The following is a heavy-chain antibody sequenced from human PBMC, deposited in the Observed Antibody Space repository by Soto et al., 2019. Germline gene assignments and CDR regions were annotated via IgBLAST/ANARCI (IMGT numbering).Heavy chain of an antibody. CDR3: AKGHYDILTGYFL. J-gene: IGHJ4*02. CDR2: ISGSGGST. CDR1: GFPLGGYA. D-gene: IGHD3-9*01. Sequence: GGSMRVSCAAAGFPLGGYAVSWVRQAPGKGLEWVSAISGSGGSTKYADSVKGRFTISRDNSKNTLYLQMNSLRAEDTAVYYCAKGHYDILTGYFLWGQGTLVTVSS. V-gene: IGHV3-23*01.